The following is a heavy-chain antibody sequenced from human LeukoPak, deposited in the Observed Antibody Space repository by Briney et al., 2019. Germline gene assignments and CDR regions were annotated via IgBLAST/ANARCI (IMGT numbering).Heavy chain of an antibody. Sequence: ASVKVSCKASGYTFTDYYIHWVRQAPGQGLEWMGWMNPNSGNTGYAQKFQGRVTMTRNTSISTAYMELSSLRSEDTAVYYCARGAHYSSSSGDYWGQGTLVTVSS. D-gene: IGHD6-6*01. J-gene: IGHJ4*02. CDR3: ARGAHYSSSSGDY. CDR1: GYTFTDYY. CDR2: MNPNSGNT. V-gene: IGHV1-8*02.